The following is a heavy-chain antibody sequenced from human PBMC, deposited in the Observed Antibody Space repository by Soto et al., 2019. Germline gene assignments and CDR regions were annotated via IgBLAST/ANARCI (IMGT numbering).Heavy chain of an antibody. CDR3: ARGIVGAAGGDY. D-gene: IGHD1-26*01. CDR1: GGSISSGDYY. Sequence: TSETLSLTCTVSGGSISSGDYYWSWIRQPPGKGLEWIGYIYYSGSTYYNPSLKSRVTISVDTSKNQFSLKLSSVTAADTAVYYCARGIVGAAGGDYWGQGTLVTVS. J-gene: IGHJ4*02. V-gene: IGHV4-30-4*01. CDR2: IYYSGST.